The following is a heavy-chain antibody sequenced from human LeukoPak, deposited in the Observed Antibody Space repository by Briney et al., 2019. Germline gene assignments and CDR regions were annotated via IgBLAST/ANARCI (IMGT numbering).Heavy chain of an antibody. CDR3: SGSYSASQYYFDY. CDR2: IIPILGIA. V-gene: IGHV1-69*04. CDR1: GGTFSSYA. Sequence: GASVKVSCKASGGTFSSYAISWVRQASGQGLEWMGRIIPILGIANYAQKFQGRVTITADKSTSTAYMELSSLRSEDTAVYYCSGSYSASQYYFDYWGQGTLVTVSS. D-gene: IGHD3-10*01. J-gene: IGHJ4*02.